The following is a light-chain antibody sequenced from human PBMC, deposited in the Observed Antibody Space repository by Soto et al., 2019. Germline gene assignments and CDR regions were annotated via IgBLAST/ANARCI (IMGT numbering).Light chain of an antibody. V-gene: IGLV2-14*01. Sequence: QSVLTQPASVSGSPGQSITISCTGTSSDVGGYKYVSWYQQHPGKAPKLMIYEVNNRPSGVSNRFSGSKSGNTASLTISGLQAEDEADYYCSSYTSSSTILYVFGTGTKVNV. J-gene: IGLJ1*01. CDR2: EVN. CDR3: SSYTSSSTILYV. CDR1: SSDVGGYKY.